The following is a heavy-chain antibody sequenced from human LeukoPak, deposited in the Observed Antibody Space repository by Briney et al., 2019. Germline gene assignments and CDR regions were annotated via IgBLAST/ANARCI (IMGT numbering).Heavy chain of an antibody. D-gene: IGHD6-19*01. J-gene: IGHJ6*02. Sequence: ASVKVSCKSSGYTFTSYYMHWVRQAPGQGLEWTGIINPSGGSTSYAQKFQGRVTMTRDTSTSTVYMELSSLRPEDTALYYCAKDKSHSSWTSRYYYYALDVWGQGTTVTVSS. CDR1: GYTFTSYY. CDR2: INPSGGST. CDR3: AKDKSHSSWTSRYYYYALDV. V-gene: IGHV1-46*01.